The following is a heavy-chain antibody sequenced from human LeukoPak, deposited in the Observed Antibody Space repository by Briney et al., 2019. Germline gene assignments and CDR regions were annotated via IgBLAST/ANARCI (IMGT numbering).Heavy chain of an antibody. D-gene: IGHD3-22*01. CDR1: GGSISSYY. CDR2: IYYSGST. J-gene: IGHJ3*02. V-gene: IGHV4-59*08. CDR3: ARLRYYYDSSGLLAVGAFDI. Sequence: PSETLSLTCTVSGGSISSYYWSWIRQPPGKGLEWIGYIYYSGSTNYNPSLKSRVTISVDTSKNQFSLKLSSVTAADTAVYYCARLRYYYDSSGLLAVGAFDIWGQGTMVTVSS.